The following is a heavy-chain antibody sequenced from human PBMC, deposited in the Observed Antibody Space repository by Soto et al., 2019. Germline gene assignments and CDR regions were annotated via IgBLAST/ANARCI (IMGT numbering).Heavy chain of an antibody. CDR3: AREGALKPFSS. Sequence: GSLRLSCAASGFTFSNYNMNWVRQAPGKGLEWVSHISGSSIYIHYADSVRGRFTISRDNAKNSVYLQMDSLRVGDTAVYYCAREGALKPFSSWGQGALVTVSS. CDR2: ISGSSIYI. J-gene: IGHJ5*02. CDR1: GFTFSNYN. V-gene: IGHV3-21*01.